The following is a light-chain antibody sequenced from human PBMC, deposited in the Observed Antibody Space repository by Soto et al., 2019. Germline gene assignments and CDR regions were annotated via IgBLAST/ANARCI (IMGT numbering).Light chain of an antibody. V-gene: IGLV2-14*03. J-gene: IGLJ2*01. CDR3: SSYTSSSTLL. CDR1: SSDVGGYNS. Sequence: QSVLTQLASVSGSPGQSITISCTGTSSDVGGYNSVSWYHQHPGKAPKLVIYEVTKRPSGVSSRFSGSKSGNTASLTISGLQAEDEADYYCSSYTSSSTLLFGGGTKVTVL. CDR2: EVT.